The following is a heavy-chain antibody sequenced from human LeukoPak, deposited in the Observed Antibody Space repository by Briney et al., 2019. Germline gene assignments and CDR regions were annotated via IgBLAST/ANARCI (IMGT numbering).Heavy chain of an antibody. CDR1: GYTFTSYY. V-gene: IGHV1-46*01. D-gene: IGHD1-1*01. CDR3: ARAGQLEPPGY. CDR2: INPSGGST. Sequence: ASVKVSCKASGYTFTSYYMHWVRQAPAQGIEWMGIINPSGGSTSYAQKFQGRVTMNRDTSTSTAYMELRSLRSDDTAVYYCARAGQLEPPGYWGQGTLVTVSS. J-gene: IGHJ4*02.